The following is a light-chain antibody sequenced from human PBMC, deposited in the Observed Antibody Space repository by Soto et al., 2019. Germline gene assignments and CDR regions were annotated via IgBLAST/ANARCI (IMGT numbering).Light chain of an antibody. CDR1: QSISSW. CDR3: QQYNSYSRT. J-gene: IGKJ1*01. CDR2: DAS. V-gene: IGKV1-5*01. Sequence: DLQMTQSPSTLSASVGDRVTITCRASQSISSWLAWYQQKPGKAPKLLIYDASSLESGVPSRFSGSGSGTESTLTISSLQPDDFATYYCQQYNSYSRTFGQGTKVEIK.